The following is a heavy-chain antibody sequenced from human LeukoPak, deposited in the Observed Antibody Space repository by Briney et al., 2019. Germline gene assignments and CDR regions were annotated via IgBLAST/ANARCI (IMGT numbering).Heavy chain of an antibody. V-gene: IGHV4-34*01. CDR2: INHSGST. CDR3: AREDGDYDDYYYHYGMDV. CDR1: GGSFSGYY. J-gene: IGHJ6*02. D-gene: IGHD4-17*01. Sequence: SETLSLTCAVYGGSFSGYYWSWIRQPPGKGLEWIGEINHSGSTNYNPSLKSRVTISVDTSKNQFSLKLSSVTAADTAVYYCAREDGDYDDYYYHYGMDVWGQGTTVTVSS.